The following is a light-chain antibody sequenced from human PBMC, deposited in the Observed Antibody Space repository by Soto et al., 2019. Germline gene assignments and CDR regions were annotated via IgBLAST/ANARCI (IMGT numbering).Light chain of an antibody. CDR2: LNNDGSQ. V-gene: IGLV4-69*01. CDR3: QTWDTGISVV. Sequence: QPVLTQSPSASASLGASVKLTCTLSSGHSNYAIAWHQQQPEKGPRYLMKLNNDGSQSKGDGIPDRFSGSSSGAERYLTISSLQSEDESDYYCQTWDTGISVVFGGGTKVTVL. CDR1: SGHSNYA. J-gene: IGLJ2*01.